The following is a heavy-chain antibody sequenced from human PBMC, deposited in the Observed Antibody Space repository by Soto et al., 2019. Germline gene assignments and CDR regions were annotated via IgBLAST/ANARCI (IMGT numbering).Heavy chain of an antibody. CDR2: IIPILGIA. V-gene: IGHV1-69*02. D-gene: IGHD5-12*01. CDR3: ASNTLVATMDY. Sequence: QVQLVQSGAEVKKPGSSVKVCCKASGGTFSSYTISWVRQAPGQGLEWMGRIIPILGIANYAQKFQGRVTITADKSTSTAYMELSSLRSEDTVVYYCASNTLVATMDYWGQGTLVTVSS. CDR1: GGTFSSYT. J-gene: IGHJ4*02.